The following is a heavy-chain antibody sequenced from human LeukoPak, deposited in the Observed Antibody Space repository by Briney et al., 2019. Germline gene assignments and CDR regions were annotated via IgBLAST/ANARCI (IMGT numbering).Heavy chain of an antibody. CDR1: GGSISSSSYY. D-gene: IGHD1-7*01. CDR3: ARPITGTTTAFDN. J-gene: IGHJ3*02. CDR2: VYTSGST. Sequence: SSETLSLTCTVSGGSISSSSYYWGWIRQPPGKGLEWIGRVYTSGSTHYNPSLETRLTMSVDTSKNQFSLKLSSVTAADTAVYYCARPITGTTTAFDNWGQGTMVTVSS. V-gene: IGHV4-39*07.